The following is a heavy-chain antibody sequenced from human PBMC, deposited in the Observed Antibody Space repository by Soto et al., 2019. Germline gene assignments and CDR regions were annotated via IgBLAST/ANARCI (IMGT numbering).Heavy chain of an antibody. J-gene: IGHJ3*01. CDR1: GLSFSTSG. CDR3: AKYQWLLPDVFNV. CDR2: ISATGDRT. Sequence: EAQLLESGGGLVQPGGSLRLSCAASGLSFSTSGMTWVRQAPGKGLEWVSDISATGDRTYYADSVKGRFTISRDNSKNTLYLHMSSLRAEDTAVYYCAKYQWLLPDVFNVYGQGTLVTVSS. D-gene: IGHD3-22*01. V-gene: IGHV3-23*01.